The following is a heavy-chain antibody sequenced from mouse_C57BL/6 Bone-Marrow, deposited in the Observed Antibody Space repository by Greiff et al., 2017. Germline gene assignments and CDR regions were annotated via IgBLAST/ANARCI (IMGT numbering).Heavy chain of an antibody. V-gene: IGHV2-9-1*01. D-gene: IGHD2-5*01. CDR1: GFSLTSYA. CDR3: ARNAYYSNYAWFAY. Sequence: VHLVESGPGLVAPSQSLSITCTVSGFSLTSYAISWVRQPPGKGLEWLGVIWTGGGTNYNSALKSRLSISKDNSKSQVFLKMNSLQTDDTARYYCARNAYYSNYAWFAYWAQGTLVTVSA. J-gene: IGHJ3*01. CDR2: IWTGGGT.